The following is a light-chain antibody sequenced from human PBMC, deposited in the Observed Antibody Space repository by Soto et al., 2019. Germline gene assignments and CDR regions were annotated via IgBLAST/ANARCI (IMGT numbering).Light chain of an antibody. J-gene: IGLJ3*02. Sequence: QSALTQPPSASGSPGQSVTISCTGTSSDVGGYNYVSWYQQHPGKAPKLMIYEVSKRPSGVPDRLSGSKSGNTASLTVSGLQAEDEADYYCSSYAGSNISVFGGGTKLTVL. CDR1: SSDVGGYNY. CDR3: SSYAGSNISV. CDR2: EVS. V-gene: IGLV2-8*01.